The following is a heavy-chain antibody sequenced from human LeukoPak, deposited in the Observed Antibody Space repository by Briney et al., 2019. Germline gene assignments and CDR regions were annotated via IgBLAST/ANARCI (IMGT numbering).Heavy chain of an antibody. CDR3: ARASYCSSTSCYLRKTYYMDV. CDR1: GGSFSGYY. CDR2: INHSGST. J-gene: IGHJ6*03. V-gene: IGHV4-34*01. Sequence: SETLSLTCAVYGGSFSGYYWSWIRQPPGKGLEWIGEINHSGSTNYNPSLKNRVTISVDTSKNQFSLKLSSVTAADTAVYYCARASYCSSTSCYLRKTYYMDVWGKGTTVTVSS. D-gene: IGHD2-2*01.